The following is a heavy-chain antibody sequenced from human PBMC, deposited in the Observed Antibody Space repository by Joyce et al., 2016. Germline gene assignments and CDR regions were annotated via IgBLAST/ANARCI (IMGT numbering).Heavy chain of an antibody. CDR2: IRFDDSNK. CDR3: ARDFDYGVGAFDF. J-gene: IGHJ3*01. Sequence: QVQLVESGGGVVPPGGSLRLSCAASGFTFSGYGMHWVRQAPGKGLEWVASIRFDDSNKYYADFVKGRFTTSRDNSKNTLYLQMNSLRAEDTAVYYCARDFDYGVGAFDFWGQGTMVTVSS. D-gene: IGHD4-17*01. V-gene: IGHV3-33*01. CDR1: GFTFSGYG.